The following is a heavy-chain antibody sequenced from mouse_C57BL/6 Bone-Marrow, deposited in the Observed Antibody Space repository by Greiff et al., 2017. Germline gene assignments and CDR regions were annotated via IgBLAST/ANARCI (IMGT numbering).Heavy chain of an antibody. V-gene: IGHV1-54*01. Sequence: LVESGAELVRPGTSVKVSCKASGYAFTNYLIEWVKQRPGQGLEWIGVINPGSGGTNYNEKFKGKATLTADKSSSTAYMQLSSLTSEDSAVYFCARGDYYGSSYWYFDVWGTGTTVTVSS. CDR2: INPGSGGT. CDR1: GYAFTNYL. D-gene: IGHD1-1*01. CDR3: ARGDYYGSSYWYFDV. J-gene: IGHJ1*03.